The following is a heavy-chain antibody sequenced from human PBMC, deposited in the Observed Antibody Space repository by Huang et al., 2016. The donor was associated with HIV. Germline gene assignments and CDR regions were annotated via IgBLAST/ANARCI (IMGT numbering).Heavy chain of an antibody. CDR3: ARLIGSPSFYYGLDV. CDR2: IDPGDSDT. D-gene: IGHD3-10*01. J-gene: IGHJ6*02. CDR1: GYRFRSNW. V-gene: IGHV5-51*01. Sequence: EVQLVQSGAEVKKPGESLKISCKGSGYRFRSNWIGWVRQMPGKGLEWMGIIDPGDSDTRDSPSFQGQVTISADKSINTAYLQWSSLKASDTAMYYCARLIGSPSFYYGLDVWGQGTTVTVSS.